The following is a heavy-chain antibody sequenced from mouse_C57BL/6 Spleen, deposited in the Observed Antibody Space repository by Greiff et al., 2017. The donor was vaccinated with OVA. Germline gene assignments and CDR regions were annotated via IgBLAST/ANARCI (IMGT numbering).Heavy chain of an antibody. J-gene: IGHJ2*01. Sequence: QVQLQQPGAELVRPGSSVKLSCKASGYTFTSYWMHWVKQRPIQGLEWIGNIDPSDSETHYNQKFKDKATLTVDKSSSTAYMQLSSLTSEDSAVYYCARRGGYGYFDYWGQGTTLTVSS. V-gene: IGHV1-52*01. CDR3: ARRGGYGYFDY. D-gene: IGHD2-2*01. CDR2: IDPSDSET. CDR1: GYTFTSYW.